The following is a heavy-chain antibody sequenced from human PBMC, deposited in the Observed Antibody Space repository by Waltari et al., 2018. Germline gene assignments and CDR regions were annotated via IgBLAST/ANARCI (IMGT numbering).Heavy chain of an antibody. D-gene: IGHD3-22*01. Sequence: QLQLQESGPGLVKPSETLSLTCSVSGGSITSYYYYWGWTRQPPGKGLEWIGSIYFSGSTYYNPSLRGRVTISVDTSKNHFSLQLRSVTAADTAVYYCARHVEEVVAAPTGYIDYWGQGTLVTVSS. CDR2: IYFSGST. CDR1: GGSITSYYYY. CDR3: ARHVEEVVAAPTGYIDY. J-gene: IGHJ4*02. V-gene: IGHV4-39*01.